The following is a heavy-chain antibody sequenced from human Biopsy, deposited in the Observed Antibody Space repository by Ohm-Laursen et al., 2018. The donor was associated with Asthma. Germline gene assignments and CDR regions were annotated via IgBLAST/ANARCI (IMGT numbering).Heavy chain of an antibody. CDR3: ARAQDYYDSRGYYRSFDY. J-gene: IGHJ4*02. CDR2: IYYSGST. CDR1: GASISSGIYY. D-gene: IGHD3-22*01. V-gene: IGHV4-31*03. Sequence: TLSLTCTVSGASISSGIYYWSWIRQHPGKGLEWIGFIYYSGSTYYNPSLKSRVTISVDRSKRQFSLKVNSVTAADTAVYYCARAQDYYDSRGYYRSFDYWGQGTLVTVSS.